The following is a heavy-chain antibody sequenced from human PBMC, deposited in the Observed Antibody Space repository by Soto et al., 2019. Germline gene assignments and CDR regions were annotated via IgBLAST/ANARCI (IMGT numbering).Heavy chain of an antibody. CDR3: ARESRYCSGGSCYFLPGIDY. Sequence: SVKVSCKASGGTFSSYAISWVRQAPGQGLDWKGGTIPIFGTATYARKFQGRVTITADESTSTAYMELSSLRSEDTAVYYCARESRYCSGGSCYFLPGIDYWGQGTLVTVSS. V-gene: IGHV1-69*13. D-gene: IGHD2-15*01. J-gene: IGHJ4*02. CDR2: TIPIFGTA. CDR1: GGTFSSYA.